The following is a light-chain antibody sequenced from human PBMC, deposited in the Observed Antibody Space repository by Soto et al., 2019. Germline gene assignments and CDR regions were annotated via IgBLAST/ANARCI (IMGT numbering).Light chain of an antibody. J-gene: IGLJ1*01. CDR1: SSNIGAGYD. V-gene: IGLV1-40*01. CDR2: GNS. Sequence: QSALTQPPSVSGAPWQRVTIPCTGSSSNIGAGYDVHWYQQLPGTAPKLLIYGNSNRPSGVPDRFSGSKSGTSASLAITGLQAEDEADYYCQSYDSSLSGYVFGTGTKVTVL. CDR3: QSYDSSLSGYV.